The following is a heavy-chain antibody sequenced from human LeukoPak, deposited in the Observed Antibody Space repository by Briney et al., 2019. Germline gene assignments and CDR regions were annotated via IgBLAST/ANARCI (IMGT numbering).Heavy chain of an antibody. V-gene: IGHV1-2*02. J-gene: IGHJ4*02. D-gene: IGHD1-26*01. Sequence: ASVKVSCKASGYTFTGYYMHWVRQAPGQGLEWMGWINPNSGGTNYAQKFQGRVTMTRNTSISTAYMELSSLRSEDTAVYYCARGDWELPYYFDYWGQGTLVTVSS. CDR1: GYTFTGYY. CDR2: INPNSGGT. CDR3: ARGDWELPYYFDY.